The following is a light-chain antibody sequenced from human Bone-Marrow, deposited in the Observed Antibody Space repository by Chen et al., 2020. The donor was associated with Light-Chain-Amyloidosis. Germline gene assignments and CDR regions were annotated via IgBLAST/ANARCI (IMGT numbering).Light chain of an antibody. V-gene: IGLV3-1*01. J-gene: IGLJ3*02. CDR2: QTT. CDR1: KLSSKY. CDR3: QVWDSSIVV. Sequence: SYELTQSTSVSVYPGQTASITCSGDKLSSKYVFWYQQKPGQAPVMVIYQTTKRPSGIPERFSGSNSGNAATLTISGTQAMDEGDYYCQVWDSSIVVFGGGTKLTVL.